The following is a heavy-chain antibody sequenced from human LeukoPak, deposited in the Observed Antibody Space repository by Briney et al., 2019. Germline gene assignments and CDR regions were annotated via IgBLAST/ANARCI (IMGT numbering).Heavy chain of an antibody. Sequence: GKSLKISCKGSGYIFSKSWIGWVRQMPGEGLEWMGIIYPGDLDTRYSPSFQGQVTISADRSISTAYLQWSSLKASDTAMYYCARGIEAAAVTEFDYWGQGTLVTVSS. CDR1: GYIFSKSW. CDR3: ARGIEAAAVTEFDY. V-gene: IGHV5-51*01. CDR2: IYPGDLDT. D-gene: IGHD6-13*01. J-gene: IGHJ4*02.